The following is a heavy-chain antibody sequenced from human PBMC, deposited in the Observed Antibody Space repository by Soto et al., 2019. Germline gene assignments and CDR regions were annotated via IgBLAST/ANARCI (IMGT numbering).Heavy chain of an antibody. CDR1: GGSISSSSYY. CDR3: ASLTYYNFWSGYYYGMDV. CDR2: IYYSGST. J-gene: IGHJ6*02. Sequence: SETLSLTCTVSGGSISSSSYYWGWIRQPPGKGLEWIGSIYYSGSTYYNPSLKSRVTISVDTSKNQFSLKLSSVTAADTAVYYCASLTYYNFWSGYYYGMDVWGQGTTVTVSS. V-gene: IGHV4-39*01. D-gene: IGHD3-3*01.